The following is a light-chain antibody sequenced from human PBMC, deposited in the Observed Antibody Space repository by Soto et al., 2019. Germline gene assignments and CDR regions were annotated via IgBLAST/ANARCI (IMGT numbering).Light chain of an antibody. Sequence: DIQMTQSPSILSASVGDRVTITCRASQIISSWLAWYQQKPGKAPKLLIYDTSSLESGVPSRFSGSGSGTEFTLTISSLQPDDFATYYCQQYDSYPWTFGQGTKVDNK. CDR2: DTS. CDR3: QQYDSYPWT. V-gene: IGKV1-5*01. J-gene: IGKJ1*01. CDR1: QIISSW.